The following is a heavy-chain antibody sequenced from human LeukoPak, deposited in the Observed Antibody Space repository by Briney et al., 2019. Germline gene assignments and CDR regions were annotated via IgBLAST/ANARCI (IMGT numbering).Heavy chain of an antibody. Sequence: PGGSLRLSCAASGFTFSNYAMSWVRQAPGKGLEWVSFITDSGGSTYYADSVKGRFTISRDSSKNTLYLQMNSLRAEDTGVYYCAKSSTSQRGYYGMDVWGQGTTVTDSS. CDR2: ITDSGGST. J-gene: IGHJ6*02. V-gene: IGHV3-23*01. D-gene: IGHD6-25*01. CDR1: GFTFSNYA. CDR3: AKSSTSQRGYYGMDV.